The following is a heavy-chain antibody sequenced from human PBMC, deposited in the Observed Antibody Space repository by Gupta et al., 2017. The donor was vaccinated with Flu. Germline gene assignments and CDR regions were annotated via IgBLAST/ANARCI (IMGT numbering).Heavy chain of an antibody. V-gene: IGHV1-18*01. J-gene: IGHJ4*02. CDR2: INPYNDNT. CDR3: ASRDYFDH. Sequence: QVHLVQSGAEVKTPGASVRVSCKPSGYNFVDYGVSWIREAPGQGLEWMGWINPYNDNTNIAQNFQGRLILTTQTSTATAYMELRSLTSDDTAVYYCASRDYFDHWGQGTLVTVSS. CDR1: GYNFVDYG.